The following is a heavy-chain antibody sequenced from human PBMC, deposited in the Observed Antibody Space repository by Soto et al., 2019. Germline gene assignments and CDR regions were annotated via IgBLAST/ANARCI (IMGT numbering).Heavy chain of an antibody. CDR1: GFTFGDYA. D-gene: IGHD3-3*01. CDR3: TRDEGVPSITLFGAPSVYYGRDV. V-gene: IGHV3-49*04. Sequence: PGRNLRLSSTASGFTFGDYAMSWVRQAPGKGLEWVGFIRSKAYGGTTEYAASGKGRFTISRDDSKSIAYLQMNSMKNEDTAVCYCTRDEGVPSITLFGAPSVYYGRDVWVNGT. J-gene: IGHJ6*04. CDR2: IRSKAYGGTT.